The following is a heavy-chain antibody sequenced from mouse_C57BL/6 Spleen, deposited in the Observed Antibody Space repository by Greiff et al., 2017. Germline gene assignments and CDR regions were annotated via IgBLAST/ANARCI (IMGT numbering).Heavy chain of an antibody. CDR2: ISDGGSYT. CDR1: GFTFSSYA. CDR3: ARDRPYYSNYYYFDC. D-gene: IGHD2-5*01. Sequence: EVMLVESGGGLVKPGGSLKLSCAASGFTFSSYAMSWVRQTPEKRLEWVATISDGGSYTYYPDNVKGRFTISRDNAKHNLYLQMSHLKSEDTAMYYCARDRPYYSNYYYFDCWGQGTTLTVSS. J-gene: IGHJ2*01. V-gene: IGHV5-4*01.